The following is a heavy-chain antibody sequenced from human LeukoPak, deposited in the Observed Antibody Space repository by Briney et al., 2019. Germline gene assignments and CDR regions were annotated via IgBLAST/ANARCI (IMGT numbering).Heavy chain of an antibody. CDR3: ARQLGDRLLFDY. CDR1: GGSFSSYF. V-gene: IGHV4-59*01. CDR2: IYYSGST. Sequence: SVTLSLTCTVSGGSFSSYFWSWIRQPPGKGLEWIGYIYYSGSTHYNSSLKSRVTISLDTSRNQFSLKLSSVTAADTAVYYCARQLGDRLLFDYWGQGTLVTVSS. D-gene: IGHD2-21*01. J-gene: IGHJ4*02.